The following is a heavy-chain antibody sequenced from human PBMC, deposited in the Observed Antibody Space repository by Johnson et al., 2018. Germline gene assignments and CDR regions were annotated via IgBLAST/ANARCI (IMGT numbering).Heavy chain of an antibody. CDR3: AGGPFLWKGHDDYGMDV. Sequence: VQLLESGAEVKKPGASVRVSCKASGYTFSSYYIHWVRQAPGQGLEWMGIFNPSGGSGSYTQNFEGRVTMTRDTSTSTVYMEVSSLRSDDTAVYYWAGGPFLWKGHDDYGMDVWGEGTTVTVSS. V-gene: IGHV1-46*01. CDR1: GYTFSSYY. CDR2: FNPSGGSG. D-gene: IGHD1-1*01. J-gene: IGHJ6*04.